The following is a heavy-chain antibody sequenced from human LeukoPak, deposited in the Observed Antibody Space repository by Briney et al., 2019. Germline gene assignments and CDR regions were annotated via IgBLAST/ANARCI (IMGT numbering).Heavy chain of an antibody. Sequence: RGSLRLSCAASGFTFSSYSMNWVRQAPGKGLEWLSYIYGIDSTIPYAASVKGRFTISRDNAKNSLYLQMNSLRAEDTAVYYCARDAYYYDSSSYYRNAFDIWGQGTVVTVSS. CDR1: GFTFSSYS. D-gene: IGHD3-22*01. J-gene: IGHJ3*02. CDR2: IYGIDSTI. V-gene: IGHV3-48*04. CDR3: ARDAYYYDSSSYYRNAFDI.